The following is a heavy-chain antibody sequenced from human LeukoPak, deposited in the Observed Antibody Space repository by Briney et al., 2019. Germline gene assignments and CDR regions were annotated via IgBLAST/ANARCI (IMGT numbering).Heavy chain of an antibody. CDR3: ARDRGSSSWSTCFDP. CDR1: GGSISSSSYY. D-gene: IGHD6-13*01. V-gene: IGHV4-39*07. Sequence: SETLSLTCTVSGGSISSSSYYWGWIRQPPGKGLEWIGSIYYSGSTYYNPSLKSRVTISVDTSKNQFSLKLSSVTAADTAVYYCARDRGSSSWSTCFDPWGQGTLVTVSS. J-gene: IGHJ5*02. CDR2: IYYSGST.